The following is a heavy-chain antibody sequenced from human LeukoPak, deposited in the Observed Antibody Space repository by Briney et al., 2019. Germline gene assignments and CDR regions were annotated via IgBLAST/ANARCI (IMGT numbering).Heavy chain of an antibody. J-gene: IGHJ6*03. CDR1: GGSVNNYY. CDR2: VYYSGSA. D-gene: IGHD3-16*02. V-gene: IGHV4-59*08. CDR3: ATRSCRYLVYYMDV. Sequence: SETLSLTCTVSGGSVNNYYWTWIRQPPGKELEWIGYVYYSGSANYNPSLKSRVTISIDTSKNQFSLKLSSVTAADTAVYYCATRSCRYLVYYMDVWGKGTTVTVSS.